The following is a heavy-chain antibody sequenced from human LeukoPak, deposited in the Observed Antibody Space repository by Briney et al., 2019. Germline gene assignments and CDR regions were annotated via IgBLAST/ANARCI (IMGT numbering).Heavy chain of an antibody. Sequence: ASVKVSCKASGYTFTGYYIHWVRQAPGQGLEWMGWINPNSGGTNYAQKFQGRVTMTRDTSISTAYMELSRLRSDDTAVYYCARETVNYDSSGYYYYYFDYWGQGTLVTVSS. J-gene: IGHJ4*02. D-gene: IGHD3-22*01. CDR2: INPNSGGT. V-gene: IGHV1-2*02. CDR3: ARETVNYDSSGYYYYYFDY. CDR1: GYTFTGYY.